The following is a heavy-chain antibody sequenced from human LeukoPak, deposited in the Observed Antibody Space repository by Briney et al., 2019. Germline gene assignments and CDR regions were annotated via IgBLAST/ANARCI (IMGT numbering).Heavy chain of an antibody. D-gene: IGHD3-3*01. Sequence: QPGGSLRLSCAASGFTFSSYSMKWVRQAPGKGLEWVSYISSSSSIIYYADSVKVRFTISRDNAKNSLYLQMNSLRDEDTAVYYCARGLFLEWFNFDYWGQGTLVTVSS. V-gene: IGHV3-48*02. CDR2: ISSSSSII. CDR3: ARGLFLEWFNFDY. CDR1: GFTFSSYS. J-gene: IGHJ4*02.